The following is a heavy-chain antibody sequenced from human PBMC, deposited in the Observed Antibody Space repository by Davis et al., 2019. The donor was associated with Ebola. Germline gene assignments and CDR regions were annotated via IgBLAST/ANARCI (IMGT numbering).Heavy chain of an antibody. CDR2: ISGSGSST. D-gene: IGHD6-13*01. CDR3: VKGAGIAAGGTGGLFDM. V-gene: IGHV3-23*01. Sequence: PGGSLRLSCAASGFTFSNYRMNWVRQAPGKGLEWVSGISGSGSSTYYADSVKGRFTISRDNSKNTLYMEMKSLRAEDTAVYYCVKGAGIAAGGTGGLFDMWGQGTMVTVSS. CDR1: GFTFSNYR. J-gene: IGHJ3*02.